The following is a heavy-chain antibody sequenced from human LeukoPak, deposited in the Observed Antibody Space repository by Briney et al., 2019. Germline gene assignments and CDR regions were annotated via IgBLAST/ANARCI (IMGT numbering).Heavy chain of an antibody. D-gene: IGHD1-1*01. CDR3: AKDNGQRGLNWFDP. Sequence: PGGSLRPSCAASGFTFDDYAMHWVRQAPGKGLEWVSGISWNSGSIGYADSVKGRFTISRDNAKNSLYLQMNSLRAEDTALYYCAKDNGQRGLNWFDPWGQGTLVTVSS. CDR1: GFTFDDYA. CDR2: ISWNSGSI. J-gene: IGHJ5*02. V-gene: IGHV3-9*01.